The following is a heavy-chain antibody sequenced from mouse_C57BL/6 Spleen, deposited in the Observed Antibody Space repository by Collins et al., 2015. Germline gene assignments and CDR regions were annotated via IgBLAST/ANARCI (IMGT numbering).Heavy chain of an antibody. CDR3: AVTPNYGNYGDFDY. CDR1: GFTFSSFG. CDR2: ISSGSSTI. Sequence: DVQLVESGGGLVQPGGSRKLSCAASGFTFSSFGMHWVRQAPEKGLEWVAYISSGSSTIYYADTVKGRFTISRDNPKNTLFLQMTSLRSEDTAMYYCAVTPNYGNYGDFDYWGQGTTLTVSS. J-gene: IGHJ2*01. D-gene: IGHD2-1*01. V-gene: IGHV5-17*02.